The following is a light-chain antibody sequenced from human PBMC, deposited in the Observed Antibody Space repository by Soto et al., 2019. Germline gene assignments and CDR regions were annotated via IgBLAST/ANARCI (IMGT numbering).Light chain of an antibody. V-gene: IGKV3-15*01. CDR1: QSVSGW. Sequence: EIVMTQSPATLSVSPGDRATISCLASQSVSGWLAWYQQKPGQAPRHLIYGASTRATGIPARFSGSGSGTEFTLTISSLQSEDFAVYYCQQYNNWPPTFGQGTKVDI. J-gene: IGKJ1*01. CDR3: QQYNNWPPT. CDR2: GAS.